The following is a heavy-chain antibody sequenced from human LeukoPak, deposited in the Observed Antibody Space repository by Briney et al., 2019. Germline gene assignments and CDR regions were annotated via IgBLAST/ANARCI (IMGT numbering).Heavy chain of an antibody. D-gene: IGHD3-22*01. Sequence: GGSLRLSCAASGFTFSSYSMNWVRQAPGKGLEWVSSISSSSSYIYYADSVKGRFTISRDNAKNSLYLQMNSLRAEDTAVYYCAREYYYDSSGYYADAFDIWGQGTMVTVSS. V-gene: IGHV3-21*01. J-gene: IGHJ3*02. CDR2: ISSSSSYI. CDR3: AREYYYDSSGYYADAFDI. CDR1: GFTFSSYS.